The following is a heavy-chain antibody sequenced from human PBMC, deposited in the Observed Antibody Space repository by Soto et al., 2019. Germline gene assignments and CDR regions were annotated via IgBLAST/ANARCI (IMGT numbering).Heavy chain of an antibody. CDR1: GYPVTAYY. CDR3: ARGGGVVVAGSAAFDM. Sequence: QLHLVQSGAVVKKPGASVTVSCSASGYPVTAYYMHWVRQAPGRGLEWMGGINPATGAAKYTQTFQGRVTMTRDTSTSTVIMELRGLTSEDTAVFYCARGGGVVVAGSAAFDMWGQGTLVTVSS. CDR2: INPATGAA. J-gene: IGHJ3*02. V-gene: IGHV1-2*02. D-gene: IGHD2-15*01.